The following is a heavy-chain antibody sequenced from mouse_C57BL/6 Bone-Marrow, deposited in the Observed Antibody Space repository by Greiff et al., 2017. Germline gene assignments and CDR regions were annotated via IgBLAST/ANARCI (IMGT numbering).Heavy chain of an antibody. CDR2: ISDGGSYT. CDR1: GFTFSSYA. CDR3: AREGSSYARYYFDY. D-gene: IGHD1-1*01. J-gene: IGHJ2*01. Sequence: EVQLVESGGGLVKPGGSLKLSCAASGFTFSSYAMSWVRQTPEKRLEWVATISDGGSYTYYPDNVKGRFTISRDNAKNNLYLQMSHLKSEDTAMYYCAREGSSYARYYFDYWGQGTTLTVSS. V-gene: IGHV5-4*01.